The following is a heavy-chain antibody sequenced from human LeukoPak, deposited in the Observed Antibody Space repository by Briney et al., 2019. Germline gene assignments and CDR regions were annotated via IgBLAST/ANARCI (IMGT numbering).Heavy chain of an antibody. CDR2: INPSSGAT. CDR3: ARDPGGYYFDY. CDR1: GYTFTSYY. V-gene: IGHV1-46*01. Sequence: ASVKVSCKTSGYTFTSYYIHWVRQAPGQGLEWMGIINPSSGATNYAQKFQGRVTMTRDTSTSTVYMELSSQRSEDTAVYYCARDPGGYYFDYWGQGTLVTVSS. J-gene: IGHJ4*02. D-gene: IGHD3-10*01.